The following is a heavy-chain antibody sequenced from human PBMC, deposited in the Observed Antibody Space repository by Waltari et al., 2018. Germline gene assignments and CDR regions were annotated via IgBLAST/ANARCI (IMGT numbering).Heavy chain of an antibody. CDR1: GGSISSSSYY. CDR2: IYYSGST. V-gene: IGHV4-39*07. CDR3: AREGDNWNDVSY. D-gene: IGHD1-1*01. J-gene: IGHJ4*02. Sequence: QLQLQESGPGLVKPSETLSLTCTVSGGSISSSSYYWGWIRQPPGKGLEWIGSIYYSGSTYYNPSLKSRVTISVDTSKNQFSLKLSSVTAADTAVYYCAREGDNWNDVSYWGQGTLVTVSS.